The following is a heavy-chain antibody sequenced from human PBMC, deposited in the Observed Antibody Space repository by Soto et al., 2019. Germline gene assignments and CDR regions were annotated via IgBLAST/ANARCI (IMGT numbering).Heavy chain of an antibody. CDR2: FDPEDGET. J-gene: IGHJ6*02. CDR3: ATFRYDFWSGYFPSGGMDV. Sequence: ASVKVSCKVSGYTLTDLSMHWVRQAPGKGLEWMGGFDPEDGETIYAQKFQGRVTMTEDTSTDTAYMELSSLRSEDTAVYYCATFRYDFWSGYFPSGGMDVWGQGTTVTVSS. V-gene: IGHV1-24*01. CDR1: GYTLTDLS. D-gene: IGHD3-3*01.